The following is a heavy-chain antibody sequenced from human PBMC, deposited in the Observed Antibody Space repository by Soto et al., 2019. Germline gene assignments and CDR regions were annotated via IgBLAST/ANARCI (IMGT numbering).Heavy chain of an antibody. CDR3: AHGSCSSADCYPNPYRDC. CDR2: IYWDDDE. V-gene: IGHV2-5*02. CDR1: GFSLSTTAEG. J-gene: IGHJ4*02. Sequence: ITLKESGPPLVKPTQTLTLTCTFSGFSLSTTAEGVGWIRQPPGRALEWLALIYWDDDERYSTSLKSSLTITKDTSKNQVVLTMTNVDPVDTSTYYCAHGSCSSADCYPNPYRDCWSQGILVTVSS. D-gene: IGHD2-2*01.